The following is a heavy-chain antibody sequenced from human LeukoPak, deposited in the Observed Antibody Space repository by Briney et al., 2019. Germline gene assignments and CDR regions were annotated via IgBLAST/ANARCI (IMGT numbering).Heavy chain of an antibody. J-gene: IGHJ4*02. V-gene: IGHV3-33*01. CDR1: GFTFSSYG. CDR2: IRFDGSHV. D-gene: IGHD6-13*01. CDR3: ARWDISAADIDY. Sequence: GGSLRLSCAASGFTFSSYGMHWVRQSPGKGLEWAAVIRFDGSHVYYGDSVKGRFTISRDNSKKTLFLQMDSLRAEDTAVYYCARWDISAADIDYWGQGTLVTVSA.